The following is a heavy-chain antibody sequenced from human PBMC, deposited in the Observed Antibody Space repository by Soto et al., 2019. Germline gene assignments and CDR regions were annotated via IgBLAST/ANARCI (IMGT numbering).Heavy chain of an antibody. CDR2: INSDGSST. D-gene: IGHD1-26*01. CDR3: VRGEGCWETS. V-gene: IGHV3-74*01. Sequence: EVQLMESGGGLVQPGGSLRLSCAASGFTFSSYWMHWVRQAPGKGLVWVSRINSDGSSTTYADSVKGRFTISRDNAKNTLYMQMISLRAEDTAIYYFVRGEGCWETSWGQGTLVTVSS. CDR1: GFTFSSYW. J-gene: IGHJ5*02.